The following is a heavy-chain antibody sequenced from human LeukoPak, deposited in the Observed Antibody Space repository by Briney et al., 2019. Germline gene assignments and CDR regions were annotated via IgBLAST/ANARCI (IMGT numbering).Heavy chain of an antibody. D-gene: IGHD3-3*01. CDR1: GYTFTSYY. J-gene: IGHJ5*02. CDR3: ARDEGFDYDFWSGYHYPFDP. Sequence: GASVKVSCKASGYTFTSYYMHWVRQAPGQGLEWMGIINPSGGSTSYAQKFQGRVTMTRDTSTSTVYMELSSLRSEDTAVYYCARDEGFDYDFWSGYHYPFDPWGQGTLVTLSS. CDR2: INPSGGST. V-gene: IGHV1-46*03.